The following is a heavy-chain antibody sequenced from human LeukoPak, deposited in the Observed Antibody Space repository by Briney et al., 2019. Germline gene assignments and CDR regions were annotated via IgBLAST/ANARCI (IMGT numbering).Heavy chain of an antibody. CDR2: IYYSGST. J-gene: IGHJ4*02. CDR3: ARVGGYDFWSGLSYFDY. V-gene: IGHV4-59*01. D-gene: IGHD3-3*01. CDR1: GGSISSYY. Sequence: PSETLSLTCTVSGGSISSYYWTWIRQPPGKGLEWIGYIYYSGSTNYNPSLKSRVTISVATSKNQFSLKLSSVTTADTAVYYCARVGGYDFWSGLSYFDYWGQGSLVTVSS.